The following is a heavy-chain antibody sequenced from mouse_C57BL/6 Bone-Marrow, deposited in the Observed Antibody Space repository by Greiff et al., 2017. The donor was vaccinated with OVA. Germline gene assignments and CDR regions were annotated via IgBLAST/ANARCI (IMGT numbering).Heavy chain of an antibody. CDR2: IYPRDGST. D-gene: IGHD1-1*01. Sequence: QVQLQQSGPELVKPGASVKLSCKASGYTFTSYDINWVKQRPGQGLEWIGWIYPRDGSTKYNEKFKGKATLTVDTSSSTAYMELHSLTSEDSAVYFWARTTHWLYEAMDYWGQGTSVTVSS. CDR3: ARTTHWLYEAMDY. CDR1: GYTFTSYD. V-gene: IGHV1-85*01. J-gene: IGHJ4*01.